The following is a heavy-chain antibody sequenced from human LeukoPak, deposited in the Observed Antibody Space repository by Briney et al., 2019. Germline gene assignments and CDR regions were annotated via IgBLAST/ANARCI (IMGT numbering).Heavy chain of an antibody. D-gene: IGHD1-26*01. Sequence: GGSLRLSCAASGFTFSSYSMNWVRQAPGKGLEWVSSISSSSYIYYADSVKGRFTISRDNAKNSLYLQMNSLRAEDTAVYYCARDSGWEPDAGIFDYWGQGTLVTVSS. CDR1: GFTFSSYS. CDR3: ARDSGWEPDAGIFDY. V-gene: IGHV3-21*01. CDR2: ISSSSYI. J-gene: IGHJ4*02.